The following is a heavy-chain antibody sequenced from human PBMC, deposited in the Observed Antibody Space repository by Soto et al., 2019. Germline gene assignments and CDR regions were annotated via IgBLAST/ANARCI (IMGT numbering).Heavy chain of an antibody. CDR1: GFTFSSYG. V-gene: IGHV3-30*18. Sequence: ESGGGVVQPGRSLRLSCAASGFTFSSYGMHWVRQAPGKGLEWVAVISYDGSNKYYADSVKGRFTISRDNSKNTLYLLMNSLRAEDTAVYYCAKAYHILTGYYMGYSGQGTLVTVSS. CDR2: ISYDGSNK. J-gene: IGHJ4*02. CDR3: AKAYHILTGYYMGY. D-gene: IGHD3-9*01.